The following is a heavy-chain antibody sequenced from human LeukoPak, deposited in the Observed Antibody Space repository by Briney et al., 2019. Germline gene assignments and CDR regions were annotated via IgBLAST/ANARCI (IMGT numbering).Heavy chain of an antibody. CDR1: GFTFSSYW. CDR2: IKQDGSEK. Sequence: PGGSLRLPCAASGFTFSSYWMSWVRQAPGKGLEWVANIKQDGSEKYYVDSVKGRFTISRDDAKNSLYLQMNSLRAEDTAVYFCARGLNSGHYFDDAFDIWGQGTMVTVSS. V-gene: IGHV3-7*04. CDR3: ARGLNSGHYFDDAFDI. J-gene: IGHJ3*02. D-gene: IGHD1-26*01.